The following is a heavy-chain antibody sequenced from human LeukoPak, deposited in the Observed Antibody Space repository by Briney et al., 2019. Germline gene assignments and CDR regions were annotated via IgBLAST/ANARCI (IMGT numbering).Heavy chain of an antibody. CDR3: ARVYCSSTSCYSGDY. V-gene: IGHV1-18*01. Sequence: ASVKVSCKASGGTFSSYAISWVRQAPGQGLEWMGWISAYNGNTNYAQKLQGRVTMTTDTSTSTAYMELRSLRSDDTAVYYCARVYCSSTSCYSGDYWGQGTLVTVSS. J-gene: IGHJ4*02. CDR1: GGTFSSYA. D-gene: IGHD2-2*01. CDR2: ISAYNGNT.